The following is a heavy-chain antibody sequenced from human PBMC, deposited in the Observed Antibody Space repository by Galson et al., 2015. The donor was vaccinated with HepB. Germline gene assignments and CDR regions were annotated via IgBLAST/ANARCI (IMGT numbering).Heavy chain of an antibody. CDR2: MSGSGGST. J-gene: IGHJ4*02. Sequence: SLRLSCAASGFTFGSYAMSWVRQAPGKGLEWVSLMSGSGGSTDYADSVKGRFTISRDNSRNTLYLQMNSLRVDDTAVYYCVCDRSSWWFDNWGQGTLVTVSS. V-gene: IGHV3-23*01. CDR1: GFTFGSYA. CDR3: VCDRSSWWFDN. D-gene: IGHD6-13*01.